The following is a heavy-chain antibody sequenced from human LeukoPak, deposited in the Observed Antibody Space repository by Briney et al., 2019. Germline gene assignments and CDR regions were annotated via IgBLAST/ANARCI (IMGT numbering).Heavy chain of an antibody. CDR1: GFTFSSYN. V-gene: IGHV3-53*01. CDR3: ARAVGVTSDY. D-gene: IGHD1-26*01. Sequence: GGSLRLSCAASGFTFSSYNMNWVRQAPGKGLEWVSVIYSGGSTYYADSVKGRFTISRDNSKNTLYLQMNSLRAEDTAVYYCARAVGVTSDYWGQGTLVTVSS. CDR2: IYSGGST. J-gene: IGHJ4*02.